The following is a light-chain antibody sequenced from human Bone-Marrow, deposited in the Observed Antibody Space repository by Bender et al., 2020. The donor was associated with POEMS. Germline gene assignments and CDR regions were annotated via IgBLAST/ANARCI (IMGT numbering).Light chain of an antibody. CDR3: GSYAVGNNVV. Sequence: QSALTQPASVSGSPGQSITISCIGTMSDIGGYDSVSWYQQHPGKAPKLIINDVSSRPSGVSDRFSGSKSGNTASLAISGLQAEDEGDYCCGSYAVGNNVVFGGGTKLTVL. J-gene: IGLJ2*01. CDR2: DVS. CDR1: MSDIGGYDS. V-gene: IGLV2-14*03.